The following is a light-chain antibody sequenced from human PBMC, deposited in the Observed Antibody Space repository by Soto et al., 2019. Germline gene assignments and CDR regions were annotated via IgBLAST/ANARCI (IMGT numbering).Light chain of an antibody. CDR1: SSNIGAGYD. CDR3: QSYDSSLSGYVV. J-gene: IGLJ2*01. V-gene: IGLV1-40*01. Sequence: QSVLTRRPSVSGAPGQRVTISCTGSSSNIGAGYDVHWYQQLPGTAPKLLIYGNSNRPSGVPDRFSGSKSGTSASLAITGLQAEDEADYYCQSYDSSLSGYVVFGVGTKLTVL. CDR2: GNS.